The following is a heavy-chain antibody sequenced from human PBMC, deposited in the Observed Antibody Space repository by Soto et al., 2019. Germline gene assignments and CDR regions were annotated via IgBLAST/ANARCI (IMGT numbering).Heavy chain of an antibody. CDR3: ARCRIAEEYYFDY. CDR2: IYHSGST. D-gene: IGHD6-13*01. J-gene: IGHJ4*02. Sequence: SETLSLTCAVSGGSISSGGYSWSWIRQPPGKGREWIGYIYHSGSTYYNPSLKSRVTISVDRSKNQFSLKLSSVTAADTAVYYCARCRIAEEYYFDYWGQGTLVTVSS. V-gene: IGHV4-30-2*01. CDR1: GGSISSGGYS.